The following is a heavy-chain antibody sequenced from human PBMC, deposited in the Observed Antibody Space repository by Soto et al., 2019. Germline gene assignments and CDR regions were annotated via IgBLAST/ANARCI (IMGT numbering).Heavy chain of an antibody. CDR1: GGTFSSYA. D-gene: IGHD6-13*01. CDR3: ARAKEAAAGTWYFDS. J-gene: IGHJ4*02. V-gene: IGHV1-69*13. Sequence: SVKVSCKASGGTFSSYAISWARQAPGQGLEWMGGIIPIFGTANYTQKFQGRVTITADESTSTAYMELSSLRSEDTAVYYCARAKEAAAGTWYFDSWGQGTLVTVSS. CDR2: IIPIFGTA.